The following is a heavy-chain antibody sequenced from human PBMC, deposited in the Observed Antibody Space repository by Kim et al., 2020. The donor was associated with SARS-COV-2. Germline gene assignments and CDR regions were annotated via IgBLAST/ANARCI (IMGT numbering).Heavy chain of an antibody. J-gene: IGHJ4*02. D-gene: IGHD3-10*01. CDR1: GLTFNTYA. Sequence: GESLKISCVVSGLTFNTYAMTWVRQAPGKGLEWVAGIYESSGDTYYTDSVKGRFTISWDKSKSTLYLQMNSLRVDVTAVYYCGRDPRGPDYWGQGALVIVSS. V-gene: IGHV3-23*01. CDR3: GRDPRGPDY. CDR2: IYESSGDT.